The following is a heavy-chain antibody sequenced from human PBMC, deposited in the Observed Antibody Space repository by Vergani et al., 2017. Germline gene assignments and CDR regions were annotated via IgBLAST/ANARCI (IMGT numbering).Heavy chain of an antibody. V-gene: IGHV3-23*04. CDR1: GFTFSDYY. CDR2: ISGSGGST. D-gene: IGHD6-13*01. J-gene: IGHJ4*02. Sequence: VQLVESGGGLVKPGGSLRLSCAASGFTFSDYYMSWIRQAPGKGLEWVSAISGSGGSTYYADSVKGRFTISSDNSKNTLYLQMNSLRAEDTAVYYCAKDVVSIAAAGAYYFDYWGQGTLVTVSS. CDR3: AKDVVSIAAAGAYYFDY.